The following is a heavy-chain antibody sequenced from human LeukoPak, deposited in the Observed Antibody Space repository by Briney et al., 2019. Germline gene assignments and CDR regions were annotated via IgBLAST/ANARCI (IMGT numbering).Heavy chain of an antibody. CDR3: AREKNDGFDI. J-gene: IGHJ3*02. CDR2: IWYDGSDK. V-gene: IGHV3-33*01. Sequence: GGSLRLSCVASGFTFSSYGMHWARQAPGKGLEWVAVIWYDGSDKYYADSVKGRFTISRDNSENTLYLQMNSLGAEDTAVYYCAREKNDGFDIWGQGTMVTVSS. CDR1: GFTFSSYG.